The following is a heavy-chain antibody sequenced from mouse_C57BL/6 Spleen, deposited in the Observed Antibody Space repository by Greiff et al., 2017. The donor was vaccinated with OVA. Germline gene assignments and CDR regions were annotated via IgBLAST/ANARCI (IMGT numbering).Heavy chain of an antibody. D-gene: IGHD1-1*01. J-gene: IGHJ2*01. Sequence: EVQVVESGGGLVKPGGSLKLSCAASGFTFSSYAMSWVRQTPEKRLEWVATISDGGSYTYYPDNVKGRFTISRDNAKNNLYLQMSHLKSEDTAMYYCARDRITTVVATGFDYWGQGTTLTVSS. V-gene: IGHV5-4*01. CDR1: GFTFSSYA. CDR2: ISDGGSYT. CDR3: ARDRITTVVATGFDY.